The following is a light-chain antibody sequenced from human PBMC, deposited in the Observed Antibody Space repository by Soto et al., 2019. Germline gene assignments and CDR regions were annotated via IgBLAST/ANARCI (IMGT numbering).Light chain of an antibody. CDR2: WAS. CDR1: QSILYSSNNKNL. J-gene: IGKJ2*01. Sequence: DIVMTQSPEYLAVSLGERATINCRSSQSILYSSNNKNLIAWYQQKPGQPPKLLIYWASTRQSGVPDRFSGSGSGRDFTLTISSLQAEDVAVYYCQQDYRPPRYTFGQGTRLGIK. V-gene: IGKV4-1*01. CDR3: QQDYRPPRYT.